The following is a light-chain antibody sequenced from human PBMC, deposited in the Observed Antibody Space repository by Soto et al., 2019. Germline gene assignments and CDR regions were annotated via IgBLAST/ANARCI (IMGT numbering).Light chain of an antibody. CDR2: SNK. J-gene: IGLJ3*02. CDR3: PPWDDSQTGWV. V-gene: IGLV1-44*01. Sequence: QSALTQPPSASGTPGQWVTISCSGSISDIGRNTGNWYQQLPGAAPKLLIYSNKQQPSGGPDRFSGSKSGTSAALAISGLQSEDDAGYYCPPWDDSQTGWVFGGGTQLTVL. CDR1: ISDIGRNT.